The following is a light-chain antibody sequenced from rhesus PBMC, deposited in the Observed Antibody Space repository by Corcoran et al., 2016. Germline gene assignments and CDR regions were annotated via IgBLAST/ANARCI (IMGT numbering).Light chain of an antibody. J-gene: IGKJ4*01. CDR2: EAS. V-gene: IGKV1-25*01. CDR3: QNYYSTPLT. Sequence: DIQMTQSPSSLSASVGDRVTITCRASQGITNDLAWYQPTPGETPKLLIYEASSLQRGIPSRFSGNGCGTDFTRTISSLQSEDFATYYCQNYYSTPLTFGGGTKVEIK. CDR1: QGITND.